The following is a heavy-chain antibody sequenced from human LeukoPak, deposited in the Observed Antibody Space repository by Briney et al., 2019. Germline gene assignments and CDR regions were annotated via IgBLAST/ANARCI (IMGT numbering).Heavy chain of an antibody. V-gene: IGHV1-46*01. CDR1: GYTFTNNY. CDR3: ARDQEGFDY. CDR2: IYPRDGST. Sequence: ASVKVSCKASGYTFTNNYLYWVRQAPGQGLEWMGMIYPRDGSTSYAQNFQGRVTVTRDTSTTTVHMELRGLRSEDTAVYYCARDQEGFDYWGQGTVVTVSS. J-gene: IGHJ4*02.